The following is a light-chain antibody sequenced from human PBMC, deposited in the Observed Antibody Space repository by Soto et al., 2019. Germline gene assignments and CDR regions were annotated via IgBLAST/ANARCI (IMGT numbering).Light chain of an antibody. J-gene: IGLJ2*01. CDR3: QVWDSNSDPSV. CDR1: NIGRKS. Sequence: SYELPQPPPVPGAPAETARLTCGGNNIGRKSVHWYHQKPGQAPVLATYYESDPPSGSPERFSASNSGNTATLTIARVEAWYEADYYCQVWDSNSDPSVFGGGTKLTVL. CDR2: YES. V-gene: IGLV3-21*01.